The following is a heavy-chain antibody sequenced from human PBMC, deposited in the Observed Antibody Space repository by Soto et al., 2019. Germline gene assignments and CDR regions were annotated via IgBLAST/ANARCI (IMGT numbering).Heavy chain of an antibody. CDR1: GGSISSGGYS. CDR3: ARVIAAADTISVWFDP. J-gene: IGHJ5*02. D-gene: IGHD6-13*01. Sequence: SETLSLTCAVSGGSISSGGYSWSWIRQPPGKGLEWIGYIYHSGSTYYNPSLKSRVTISVDRSKNQFSLKLNSVTAADTAVYYCARVIAAADTISVWFDPWGQGTLVTVS. V-gene: IGHV4-30-2*01. CDR2: IYHSGST.